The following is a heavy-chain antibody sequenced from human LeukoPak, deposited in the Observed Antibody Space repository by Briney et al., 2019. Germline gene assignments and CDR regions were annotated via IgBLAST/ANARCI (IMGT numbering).Heavy chain of an antibody. V-gene: IGHV3-74*01. Sequence: GGSLRLSCGASGFSFSSYWMHWVRQAPGKGLVWVSRINSDGSSTSYADSVKGRFTISRDNAKNTLYLQMNSLRAEDTAVYYCARVSITIFGVDSDYWGQGTLVTVSS. CDR3: ARVSITIFGVDSDY. D-gene: IGHD3-3*01. CDR1: GFSFSSYW. J-gene: IGHJ4*02. CDR2: INSDGSST.